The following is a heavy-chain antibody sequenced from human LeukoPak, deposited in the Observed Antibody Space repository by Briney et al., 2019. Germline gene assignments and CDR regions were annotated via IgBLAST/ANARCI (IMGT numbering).Heavy chain of an antibody. V-gene: IGHV4-39*01. CDR2: INYSGRT. Sequence: RPSETLSLTCTVSGDSISSSDFYWGWIRRPPGKGLEWIALINYSGRTFYNPSLESRVTISVDMSKNQFSLRLNSVTAADMAVYYCARRRKDLNWFDPWGQGTLVTVSS. J-gene: IGHJ5*02. CDR1: GDSISSSDFY. CDR3: ARRRKDLNWFDP.